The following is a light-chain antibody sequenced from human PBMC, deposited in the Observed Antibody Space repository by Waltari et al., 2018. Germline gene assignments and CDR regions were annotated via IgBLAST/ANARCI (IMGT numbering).Light chain of an antibody. CDR2: GAS. CDR1: QSVSSN. J-gene: IGKJ1*01. V-gene: IGKV3-15*01. Sequence: EIVMTQSPATLSVSPGERATLSCRASQSVSSNLAWYQQKPGQAPRLLIYGASTRATGIPARFSGSGSGTEFTLTISSLEPEDFAVYYCQQRSNWSTWTFGQGTKVEIK. CDR3: QQRSNWSTWT.